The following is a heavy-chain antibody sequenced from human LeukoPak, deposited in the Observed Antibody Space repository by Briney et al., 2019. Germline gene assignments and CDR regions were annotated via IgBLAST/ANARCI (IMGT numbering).Heavy chain of an antibody. CDR1: GYTFTGYY. Sequence: ASVKVSCKASGYTFTGYYIHWVRQAPGQGLEWMAWISAYNGNTKYAQKFQGRVTMTRDTSISTAYMELSRLRSDDTAVYYCARDWAVAGTEIGYWGQGTLVTVSS. J-gene: IGHJ4*02. CDR2: ISAYNGNT. CDR3: ARDWAVAGTEIGY. D-gene: IGHD6-19*01. V-gene: IGHV1-2*02.